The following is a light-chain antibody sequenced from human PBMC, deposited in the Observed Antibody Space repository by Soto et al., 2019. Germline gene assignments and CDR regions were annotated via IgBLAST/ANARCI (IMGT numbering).Light chain of an antibody. J-gene: IGKJ4*01. V-gene: IGKV3-11*01. CDR3: HQRSNWPPLT. Sequence: EIVLTQSPATLSLSPGERATLSCRASQSVNIFLAWYQQKPGQAPRLLIYDASNRATGIPARFSGSGSGTDFTLTISSLEPEDFAVYYCHQRSNWPPLTFGGGTKVEMK. CDR1: QSVNIF. CDR2: DAS.